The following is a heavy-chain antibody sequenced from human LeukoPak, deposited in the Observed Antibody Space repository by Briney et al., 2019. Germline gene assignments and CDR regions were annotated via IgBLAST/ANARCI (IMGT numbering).Heavy chain of an antibody. J-gene: IGHJ3*02. CDR2: ISSSSSYI. D-gene: IGHD3-16*02. Sequence: PGGSLRLSCAASGFTFSSYSMNWIRQAQGKGLEWVSSISSSSSYIYYADSVKGRFTISRDNAKNSLYLQMNSLRADDTAVYYCARRVIVTDAFDIWGQGTMVTVSS. CDR1: GFTFSSYS. CDR3: ARRVIVTDAFDI. V-gene: IGHV3-21*01.